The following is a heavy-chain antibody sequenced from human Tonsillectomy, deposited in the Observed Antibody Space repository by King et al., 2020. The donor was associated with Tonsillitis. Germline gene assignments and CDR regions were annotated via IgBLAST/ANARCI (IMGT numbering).Heavy chain of an antibody. CDR1: GFTFSNYA. CDR3: ARAQGAAAGTDFYFGY. D-gene: IGHD6-13*01. V-gene: IGHV3-30-3*01. J-gene: IGHJ4*02. Sequence: VQLVESGGGVVQPGRSLRLSCVASGFTFSNYAMHLVRQAPGQGLEWLAVISYDGSNKYYAYSVKGRFSISTDNSKNTLYLQMNSLRSDDTAVYYCARAQGAAAGTDFYFGYWGQGTLVTVSS. CDR2: ISYDGSNK.